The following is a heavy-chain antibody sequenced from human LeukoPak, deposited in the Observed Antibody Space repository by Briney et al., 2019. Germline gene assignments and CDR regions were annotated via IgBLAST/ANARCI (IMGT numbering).Heavy chain of an antibody. J-gene: IGHJ4*02. Sequence: GGSLRLSCAASGFTFNNYVMTWVRQAPGKGLEWVSSISASAAMTYYADSVRGRFTVSRDNSNNTLYLQMNSLRAEDTAVYYCAKGGSSSWDYFDHWGQGTLVTVSS. D-gene: IGHD6-13*01. CDR1: GFTFNNYV. CDR2: ISASAAMT. V-gene: IGHV3-23*01. CDR3: AKGGSSSWDYFDH.